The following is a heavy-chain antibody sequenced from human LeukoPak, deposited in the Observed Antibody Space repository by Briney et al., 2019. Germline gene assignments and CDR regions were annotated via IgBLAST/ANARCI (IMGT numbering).Heavy chain of an antibody. J-gene: IGHJ3*02. CDR2: INHSGST. V-gene: IGHV4-34*01. CDR3: ARLVVTAMEDAFDI. D-gene: IGHD2-21*02. CDR1: GGSFSGYY. Sequence: PSETLSLTCAVYGGSFSGYYWSWIRQPPGKGLEWIGEINHSGSTNYNPSLKSRVTISVDTSKNQFSLKLTSVTAADTAVYFCARLVVTAMEDAFDIWGQGTMVTVSS.